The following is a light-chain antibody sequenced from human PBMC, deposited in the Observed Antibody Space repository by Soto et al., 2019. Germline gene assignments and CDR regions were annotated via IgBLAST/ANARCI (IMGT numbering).Light chain of an antibody. CDR3: ISYTNSNTLYV. J-gene: IGLJ1*01. Sequence: QAVVTQPASVSGSPGQSITISCTGTSSDVGGYNYVSWYQQHPGKAPKLMIYEVSNRPSGVSNRFSGSKSGNTASLTISGLQAEDEADYYCISYTNSNTLYVFGTGTKLTVL. CDR1: SSDVGGYNY. V-gene: IGLV2-14*01. CDR2: EVS.